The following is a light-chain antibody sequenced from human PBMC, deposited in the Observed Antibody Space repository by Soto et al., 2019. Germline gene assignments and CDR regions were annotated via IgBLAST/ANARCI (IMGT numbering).Light chain of an antibody. CDR1: SSDVGGYHY. Sequence: QSVLTQPASVSGSPGQSITISCTGTSSDVGGYHYVSWYQQHPGKAPKLMIYEVTNRPSGVSNRVSGSKSGNTASLTISGLQAEDEADYYCSSYTSSSTLVVFGGGTKLTVL. V-gene: IGLV2-14*01. J-gene: IGLJ2*01. CDR3: SSYTSSSTLVV. CDR2: EVT.